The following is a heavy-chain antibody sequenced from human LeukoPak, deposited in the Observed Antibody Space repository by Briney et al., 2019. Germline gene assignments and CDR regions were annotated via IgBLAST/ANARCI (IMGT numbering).Heavy chain of an antibody. CDR2: IYYSGST. Sequence: PSETLSLTCTVSGGSISSGDYYWSWIRQPPGKGLEWIGYIYYSGSTYYNPSLKSRVTISVDKSKNQFFLKLSSVAGADTAVYYCARRSAGGSGSPSDAFDIWGQGTMVTVSS. V-gene: IGHV4-30-4*01. D-gene: IGHD3-10*01. CDR3: ARRSAGGSGSPSDAFDI. CDR1: GGSISSGDYY. J-gene: IGHJ3*02.